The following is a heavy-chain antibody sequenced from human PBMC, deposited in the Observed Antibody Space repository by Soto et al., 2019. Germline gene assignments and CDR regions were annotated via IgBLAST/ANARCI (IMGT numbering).Heavy chain of an antibody. J-gene: IGHJ1*01. Sequence: QITLKESGPTLVKPTQTLTLTCTFSGFSLSTSGVNVCWIRPPTPAKPLEWLALIYWDDDKRKTPSLESRLTITNDTSRHQVVLRMTNREPVDTATYYWQHSRLPSTVTPSADYFPHWGQGILDTVSS. CDR2: IYWDDDK. CDR1: GFSLSTSGVN. V-gene: IGHV2-5*02. CDR3: QHSRLPSTVTPSADYFPH. D-gene: IGHD4-17*01.